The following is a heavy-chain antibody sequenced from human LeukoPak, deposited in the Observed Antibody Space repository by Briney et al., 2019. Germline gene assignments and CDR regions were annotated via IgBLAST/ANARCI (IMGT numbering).Heavy chain of an antibody. CDR3: ARQQLVRVYYFDY. D-gene: IGHD6-13*01. V-gene: IGHV4-31*03. Sequence: SQTLSLTCTVSGGSISSGGYYWSWIRQHPGKGLEWIGYIYYSGSTYYNPSLKSRVTISVDTSKNQFSLKPSSVTAADTAVYYCARQQLVRVYYFDYWGQGTLVTVSS. CDR1: GGSISSGGYY. CDR2: IYYSGST. J-gene: IGHJ4*02.